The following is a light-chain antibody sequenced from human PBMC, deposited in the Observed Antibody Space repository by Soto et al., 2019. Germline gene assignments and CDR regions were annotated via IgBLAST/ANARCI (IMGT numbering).Light chain of an antibody. CDR3: RQYGSSPPYT. J-gene: IGKJ2*01. V-gene: IGKV3-20*01. CDR2: GAS. CDR1: QSISSNF. Sequence: EIVLTQSPGTLSLSPGERATLSCRASQSISSNFLAWYQQRPGQAPRLLIYGASSRATGIPDRFSGSGSGTHFTLTISRLEPEDFAVYYCRQYGSSPPYTFGQGTKLEIK.